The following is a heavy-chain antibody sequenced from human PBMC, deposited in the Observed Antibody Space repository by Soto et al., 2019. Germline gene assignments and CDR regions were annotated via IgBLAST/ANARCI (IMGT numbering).Heavy chain of an antibody. CDR1: GGSISSGGYY. Sequence: PSETLSLTCTVSGGSISSGGYYWSWIRQHPGKGLEWIGYIYYTGSTYYNPSLKSRVAISVDTSKNEFTLQLTSVTAADTAVYYCASSYGNAWYTYWGQGIQVTVSS. CDR2: IYYTGST. J-gene: IGHJ4*02. V-gene: IGHV4-31*03. CDR3: ASSYGNAWYTY. D-gene: IGHD6-13*01.